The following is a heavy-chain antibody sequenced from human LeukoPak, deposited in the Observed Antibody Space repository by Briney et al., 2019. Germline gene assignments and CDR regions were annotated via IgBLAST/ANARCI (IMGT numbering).Heavy chain of an antibody. V-gene: IGHV3-74*01. CDR3: ARDSSLPDY. D-gene: IGHD3-22*01. J-gene: IGHJ4*02. CDR2: INSDGSST. Sequence: GGSLRLSCAASGFTFSSYWMHWVRQVPGKGLVWVSSINSDGSSTIYADSVKGRFTISRDNSKNTLYLQMNSLRAEDGAVYYCARDSSLPDYWGQGTLVTVSS. CDR1: GFTFSSYW.